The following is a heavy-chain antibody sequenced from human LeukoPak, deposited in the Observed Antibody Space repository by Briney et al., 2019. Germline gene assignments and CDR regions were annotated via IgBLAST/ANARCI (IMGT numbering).Heavy chain of an antibody. CDR1: GFIFSSYG. CDR2: IRYDGTNK. CDR3: AKGSGYYTYNWFDP. V-gene: IGHV3-30*02. J-gene: IGHJ5*02. D-gene: IGHD3-3*01. Sequence: GGSLRLSCAASGFIFSSYGMHWVRQAPGKGLEWVAFIRYDGTNKYYADSVRGRFTISRDDSTNTVYLEMNSLRGEDTAVYYCAKGSGYYTYNWFDPWGQGTLVTVSS.